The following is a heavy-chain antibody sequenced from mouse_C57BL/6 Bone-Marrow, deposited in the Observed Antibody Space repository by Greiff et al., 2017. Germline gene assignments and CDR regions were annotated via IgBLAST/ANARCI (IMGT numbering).Heavy chain of an antibody. V-gene: IGHV1-81*01. D-gene: IGHD1-1*01. J-gene: IGHJ1*03. CDR1: GYTFTSYG. CDR2: IYPRSGNT. Sequence: VQLQESGAELARPGASVKLSCKASGYTFTSYGISWVKQRTGQGLEWIGEIYPRSGNTYYNEKFKGKATLTADKSSSTAYMELRSLTSEDSAVYFCARYGPTVVATRYFDVWGTGTTVTVSS. CDR3: ARYGPTVVATRYFDV.